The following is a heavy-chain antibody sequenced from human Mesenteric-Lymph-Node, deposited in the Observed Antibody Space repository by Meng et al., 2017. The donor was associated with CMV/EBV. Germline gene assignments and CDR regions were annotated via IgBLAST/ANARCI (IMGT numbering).Heavy chain of an antibody. V-gene: IGHV3-23*01. Sequence: GESLKISCAASGFTFSSYAMSWVRQAPGKGLEWVSAISGSGGSTYYADSVKGRFTISRDNSKNTLYLQMNSLRAEDTAVYYCARDKPITYYDFWSGYSDYYYYGMDVWGQGTTVTVSS. CDR1: GFTFSSYA. D-gene: IGHD3-3*01. J-gene: IGHJ6*02. CDR3: ARDKPITYYDFWSGYSDYYYYGMDV. CDR2: ISGSGGST.